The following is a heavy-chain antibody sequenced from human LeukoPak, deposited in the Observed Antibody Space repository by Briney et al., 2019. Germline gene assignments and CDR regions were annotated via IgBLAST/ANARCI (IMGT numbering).Heavy chain of an antibody. CDR3: AGRVTGYSSGYVY. CDR2: ISGSAHKI. CDR1: GITFSNYA. V-gene: IGHV3-23*01. Sequence: GGSLRLSCVASGITFSNYAVSWVRQAPEKGLDWVSVISGSAHKIRYADSVKGRFTISRDNSENIVYLQMNNLRAEDTAVYYCAGRVTGYSSGYVYWGQGTLVTVSP. D-gene: IGHD5-18*01. J-gene: IGHJ4*02.